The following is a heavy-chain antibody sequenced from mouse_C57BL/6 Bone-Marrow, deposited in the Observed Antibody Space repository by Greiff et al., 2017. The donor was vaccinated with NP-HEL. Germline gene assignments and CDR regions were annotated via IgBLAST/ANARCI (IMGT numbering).Heavy chain of an antibody. V-gene: IGHV7-1*01. CDR3: AREANYYGSSYWYFDV. CDR1: GFTFSDFY. CDR2: SRNKANDYTT. Sequence: EVQVVESGGGLVQSGRSLRLSCATSGFTFSDFYMEWVRQAPGKGLEWIAASRNKANDYTTEYSASVKGRFIVSRDTSQSILYLQMNALRAEDTAIYYCAREANYYGSSYWYFDVWGTGTTVTVSS. D-gene: IGHD1-1*01. J-gene: IGHJ1*03.